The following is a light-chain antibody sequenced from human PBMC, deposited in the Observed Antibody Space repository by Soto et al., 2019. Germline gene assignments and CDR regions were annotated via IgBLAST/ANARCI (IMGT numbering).Light chain of an antibody. Sequence: EIVMTQSPATLSVSPGERATLSCRASQSVSTNLAWYQQKPGQAPRLLIYAASVRATGVPDRFSGSGAGTDFFFTISRLEPEDFAVYFCHQYGSSPPTFGQGTKVEIK. CDR3: HQYGSSPPT. J-gene: IGKJ1*01. CDR1: QSVSTN. CDR2: AAS. V-gene: IGKV3-20*01.